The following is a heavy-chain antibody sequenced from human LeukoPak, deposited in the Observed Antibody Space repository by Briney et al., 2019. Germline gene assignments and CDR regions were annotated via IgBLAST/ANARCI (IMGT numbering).Heavy chain of an antibody. J-gene: IGHJ5*02. CDR3: ARAFRLSGSYSISWFDP. CDR1: GYTFISYD. V-gene: IGHV1-8*03. CDR2: MNPNSGNT. Sequence: ASVKVSCKASGYTFISYDINWVRQATGQGLEWMGWMNPNSGNTGYAQKFQGRVTITRNTSISTAYMELSSLRSEDTAVYYCARAFRLSGSYSISWFDPWGQGTLVTVSS. D-gene: IGHD1-26*01.